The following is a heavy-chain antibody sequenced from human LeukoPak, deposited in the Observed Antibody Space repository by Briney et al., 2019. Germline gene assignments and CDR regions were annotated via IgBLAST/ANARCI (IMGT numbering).Heavy chain of an antibody. V-gene: IGHV3-23*01. CDR2: ISGSGGST. CDR1: GFTFSSYA. Sequence: PGGSLRLSCAASGFTFSSYAMSWVRQAPGKGLEWVPAISGSGGSTYYADSVKGRFTISRDNSKNTLYLQMNSLRAEDTAVYYCAKVDGPWIQLWLFDYWGQGTLVTVSS. J-gene: IGHJ4*02. D-gene: IGHD5-18*01. CDR3: AKVDGPWIQLWLFDY.